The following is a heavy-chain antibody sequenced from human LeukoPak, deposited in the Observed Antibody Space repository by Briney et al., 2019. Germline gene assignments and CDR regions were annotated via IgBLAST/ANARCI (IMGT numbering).Heavy chain of an antibody. CDR1: GFRFNTYW. J-gene: IGHJ4*02. V-gene: IGHV3-7*01. Sequence: GGSLRLSCAASGFRFNTYWMSWVRQAPGKGLEWVANIKQDGNEKYYADSVKGRFTVSRDNGKNSLDLQMNSLRADDTAVYYCARDTLGEGEDANYAVYYFDYWGQGTVVTVSS. D-gene: IGHD4/OR15-4a*01. CDR2: IKQDGNEK. CDR3: ARDTLGEGEDANYAVYYFDY.